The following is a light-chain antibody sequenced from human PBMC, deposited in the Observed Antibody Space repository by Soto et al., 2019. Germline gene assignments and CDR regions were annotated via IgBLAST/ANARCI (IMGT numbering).Light chain of an antibody. V-gene: IGLV2-14*01. Sequence: QSALTQPASVSGSPGQSMTISCTGTSSDVGGYNYVSWYQQHPGKAPKLMIYDVSNRPSGVSNRFSGSRSGNTAYLTISGLQAEDEADYYCSSYTSSRTLVFGTGTKLTVL. CDR3: SSYTSSRTLV. CDR1: SSDVGGYNY. CDR2: DVS. J-gene: IGLJ1*01.